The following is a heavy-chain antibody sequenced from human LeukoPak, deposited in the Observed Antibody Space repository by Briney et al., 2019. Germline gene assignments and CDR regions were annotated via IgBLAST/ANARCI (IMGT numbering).Heavy chain of an antibody. CDR1: GYTFTGYY. J-gene: IGHJ4*02. D-gene: IGHD2-15*01. CDR3: ARGILYCSGGSCYGYFDY. Sequence: ASVKVSCKASGYTFTGYYIHWVRQAPGQGLEWMGWINPNSGGTNYAQKFQGRVTMTRDTSISTAYMELSRLTSDDTAVYYCARGILYCSGGSCYGYFDYWGQGTLVTVPS. V-gene: IGHV1-2*02. CDR2: INPNSGGT.